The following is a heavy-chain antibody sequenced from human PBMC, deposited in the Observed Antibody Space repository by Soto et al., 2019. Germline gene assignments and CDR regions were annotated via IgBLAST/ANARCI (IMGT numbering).Heavy chain of an antibody. J-gene: IGHJ4*02. CDR2: ICYHGSNK. CDR1: GFTFSSYG. D-gene: IGHD6-19*01. Sequence: QVQLVESGGGVVQPGRSLRLSCAASGFTFSSYGMHWVRQAPGKGLEWVAVICYHGSNKYYADSVKGRFTISRDNSKNTLYLQMNSVRAEDTAVYYCARDRDPGQWLTTNYFDYWGQGTLVTVSS. CDR3: ARDRDPGQWLTTNYFDY. V-gene: IGHV3-33*01.